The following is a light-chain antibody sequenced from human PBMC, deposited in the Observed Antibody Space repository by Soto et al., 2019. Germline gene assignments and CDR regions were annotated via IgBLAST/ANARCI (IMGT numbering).Light chain of an antibody. CDR3: SSYTSRSTF. J-gene: IGLJ1*01. Sequence: QSALTQPASVSGSPGQSITISCTGTSSEVGGYNYVSWYQQHPGKAPKLMIYEVSNRPSGVSNRFSGSKSGNTASLTISGLQAEDEADYYCSSYTSRSTFFGTGTKVTVL. V-gene: IGLV2-14*01. CDR1: SSEVGGYNY. CDR2: EVS.